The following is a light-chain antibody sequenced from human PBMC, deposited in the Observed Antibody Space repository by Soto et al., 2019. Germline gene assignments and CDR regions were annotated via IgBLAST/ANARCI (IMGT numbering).Light chain of an antibody. V-gene: IGKV3-15*01. CDR2: GAS. J-gene: IGKJ1*01. CDR1: QSVSSN. Sequence: EIVMTQSPAALSVSPGERATLSCRASQSVSSNLAWYQQKPGQGPGLLIYGASTRATGIPARFSGSGSGTEFTLTISSLQSEDFAVYYCQQYNKWPTFGQGTKVEIK. CDR3: QQYNKWPT.